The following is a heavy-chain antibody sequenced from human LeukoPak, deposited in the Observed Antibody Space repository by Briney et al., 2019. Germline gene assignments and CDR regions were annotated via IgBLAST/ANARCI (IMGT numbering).Heavy chain of an antibody. CDR3: ARDPRGYSYGLQWYFDL. CDR1: GGSFSSYY. Sequence: TSETLSLTCAVYGGSFSSYYWSWIRQPPGKGLEWIGYIYYSGSTNYNPSLKSRVTISVDTSKNQFSLKLSSVTAADTAVYYCARDPRGYSYGLQWYFDLWGRGTLSLSPQ. CDR2: IYYSGST. V-gene: IGHV4-59*01. D-gene: IGHD5-18*01. J-gene: IGHJ2*01.